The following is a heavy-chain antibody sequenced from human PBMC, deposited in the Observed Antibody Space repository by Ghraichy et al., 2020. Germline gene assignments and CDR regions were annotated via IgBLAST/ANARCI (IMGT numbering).Heavy chain of an antibody. CDR2: ISYDGSNK. J-gene: IGHJ6*03. V-gene: IGHV3-30*18. Sequence: GGSLRLSCAASGFTFNSYGMHWVRQAPGKGLEWVTVISYDGSNKYYADSVKGRFTISRDNSKNMLYLQMNSLRPEDAALYYCAKGGPIAARGNYYYYMDVWGTGTTVTVSS. CDR3: AKGGPIAARGNYYYYMDV. D-gene: IGHD6-6*01. CDR1: GFTFNSYG.